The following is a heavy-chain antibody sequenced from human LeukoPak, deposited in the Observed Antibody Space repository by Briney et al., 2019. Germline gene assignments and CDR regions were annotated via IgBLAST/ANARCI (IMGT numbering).Heavy chain of an antibody. CDR1: GFTFSSYA. CDR2: ISGSGGST. CDR3: AKEVYIAVAIRSYFDY. D-gene: IGHD6-19*01. J-gene: IGHJ4*02. V-gene: IGHV3-23*01. Sequence: GGSLRLSCAASGFTFSSYAMSWVRQAPGKGLEWVSAISGSGGSTYYADSVKGRFTISRDNSKNTPYLQMNSLRAEDTAVYYCAKEVYIAVAIRSYFDYWGQGTLVTVSS.